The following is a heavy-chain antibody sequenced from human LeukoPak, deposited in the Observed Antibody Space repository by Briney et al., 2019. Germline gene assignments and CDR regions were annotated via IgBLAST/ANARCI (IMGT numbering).Heavy chain of an antibody. D-gene: IGHD5-12*01. CDR2: INSDGSST. J-gene: IGHJ4*02. CDR1: GFTFTNFA. CDR3: ARGRIVATMLDY. V-gene: IGHV3-74*01. Sequence: GRSLRLSCVASGFTFTNFAVHWVRQAPGKGLVWVSRINSDGSSTSYADSVKGRFTISRDNAKNTLYLQMNSLRAEDTAVYYCARGRIVATMLDYWGQGTLVTVSS.